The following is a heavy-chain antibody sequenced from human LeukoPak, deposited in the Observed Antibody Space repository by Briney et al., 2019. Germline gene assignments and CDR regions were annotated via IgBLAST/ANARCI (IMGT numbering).Heavy chain of an antibody. J-gene: IGHJ4*02. CDR2: IYYSGST. D-gene: IGHD6-19*01. Sequence: SETLSLTCTVSGGSIGSYYWSWIRQPPGKGLEWIGYIYYSGSTNYNPSLKSRVTISVDTSKNQFSLKLSSVTAADTAVYYCARAGIMAGTNFDYWGQGTLVTVSS. V-gene: IGHV4-59*01. CDR3: ARAGIMAGTNFDY. CDR1: GGSIGSYY.